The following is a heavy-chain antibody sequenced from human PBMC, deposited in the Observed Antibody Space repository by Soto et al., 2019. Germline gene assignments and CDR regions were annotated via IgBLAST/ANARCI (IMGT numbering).Heavy chain of an antibody. D-gene: IGHD1-1*01. CDR3: AHLYWVASGIRYYFDY. CDR1: GFSLTTDAVG. J-gene: IGHJ4*02. Sequence: QITLKESGPTLVKPTQTLTLTCTFSGFSLTTDAVGVGWIRQPPGKALEWLALIYWDDDQRYSPSLKTRLTITKDASRNHVVLTLANMDPADTGTYYCAHLYWVASGIRYYFDYWGQGTLVTVSS. CDR2: IYWDDDQ. V-gene: IGHV2-5*02.